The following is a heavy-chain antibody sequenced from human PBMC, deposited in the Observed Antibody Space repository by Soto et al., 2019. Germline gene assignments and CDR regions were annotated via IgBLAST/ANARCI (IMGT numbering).Heavy chain of an antibody. Sequence: GGSLRLSCAASGFTFSSYAMSWVRQAPGKGLEWVSTISNSGGRTYYADSVKGRFAISRDNSKNTLYLHMTSLRPEDTAVFYCARDPYDYDDTSGYYRHWGQGTLVTVSS. D-gene: IGHD3-22*01. CDR3: ARDPYDYDDTSGYYRH. CDR2: ISNSGGRT. CDR1: GFTFSSYA. J-gene: IGHJ4*02. V-gene: IGHV3-23*01.